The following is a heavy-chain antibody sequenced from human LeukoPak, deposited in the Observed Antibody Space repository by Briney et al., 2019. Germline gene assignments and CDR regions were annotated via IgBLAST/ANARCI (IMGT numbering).Heavy chain of an antibody. V-gene: IGHV3-7*04. D-gene: IGHD3-9*01. CDR2: INQDGSEK. CDR1: GFIFSSYW. J-gene: IGHJ4*02. Sequence: GGSLRLSCAASGFIFSSYWMSWVRQAPGKGLEWVANINQDGSEKYYVDSVKGRFTISRDNAKNSLYLQMNSLRAEDTAVYYCARGGRLTAFYNYWGQGTLVTFSS. CDR3: ARGGRLTAFYNY.